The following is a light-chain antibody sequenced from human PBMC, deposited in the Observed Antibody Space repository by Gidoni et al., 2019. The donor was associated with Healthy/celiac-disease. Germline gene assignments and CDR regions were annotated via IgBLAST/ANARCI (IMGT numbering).Light chain of an antibody. V-gene: IGKV1-12*01. CDR1: QVISSW. CDR3: QQANSFPPT. CDR2: AAS. Sequence: IQMPQSPSSVSASVGDRVTITCRASQVISSWLAWYQQKPGKAPKLLIYAASRLKSGVPSRFSGSGSGTDFTLTISSLQPEDFATYYCQQANSFPPTFGGGTKVEIK. J-gene: IGKJ4*01.